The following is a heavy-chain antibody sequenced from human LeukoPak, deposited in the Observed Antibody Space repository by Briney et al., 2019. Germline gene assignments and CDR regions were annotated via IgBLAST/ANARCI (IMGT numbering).Heavy chain of an antibody. J-gene: IGHJ5*02. V-gene: IGHV4-59*12. CDR1: GASISNFY. CDR2: IHNSGST. CDR3: ASWVDYWFDP. D-gene: IGHD5-12*01. Sequence: SETLSLTCTVSGASISNFYWSWIRQPPGKGLEWIGYIHNSGSTNYNPSLKSRVTISVDTSKNQFSLKLSSVTAADTAVYYCASWVDYWFDPWGQGTLVTVSS.